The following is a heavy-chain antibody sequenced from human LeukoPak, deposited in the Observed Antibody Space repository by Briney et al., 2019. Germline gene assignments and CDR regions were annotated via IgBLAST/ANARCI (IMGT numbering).Heavy chain of an antibody. Sequence: PSETLSLTCSVSGGSISSYYWSWVRQPPGKGLEWIGEIYHSGSTNYNPSLKSRVTISVDKSKNQFSLKLSSVTAADTAVYYCARARGGGNFDYWGQGTLVTVSS. J-gene: IGHJ4*02. CDR3: ARARGGGNFDY. CDR1: GGSISSYY. D-gene: IGHD2-15*01. CDR2: IYHSGST. V-gene: IGHV4/OR15-8*01.